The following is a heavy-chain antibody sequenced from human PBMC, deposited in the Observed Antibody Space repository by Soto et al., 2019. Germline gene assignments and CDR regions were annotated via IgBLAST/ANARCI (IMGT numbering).Heavy chain of an antibody. CDR3: AKGYSGYSKYFDY. J-gene: IGHJ4*02. D-gene: IGHD5-12*01. V-gene: IGHV3-21*01. CDR2: ISSSSSYI. CDR1: GFTFSSYS. Sequence: GGSLRLSCAASGFTFSSYSMNWVRQAPGKGLEWVSSISSSSSYIYYADSVKGRFTISRDNAKNSLYLQMNSLRAEDTAVYYCAKGYSGYSKYFDYWGQGTLVTVSS.